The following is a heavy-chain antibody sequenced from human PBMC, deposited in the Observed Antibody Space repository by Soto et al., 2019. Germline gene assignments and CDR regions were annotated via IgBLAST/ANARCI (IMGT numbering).Heavy chain of an antibody. J-gene: IGHJ4*02. D-gene: IGHD4-17*01. CDR3: ARATVTRLDY. Sequence: QLQLQESGSGLVKPSQTLSLTCAVSGGSISSGGYSWSWIRQPPGKGLEWIGYIYHSGSTYYNPSRKSRVTISVDRSKNQFSLKLSSVTAADTAVYYCARATVTRLDYWGQGTLVTVSS. CDR1: GGSISSGGYS. CDR2: IYHSGST. V-gene: IGHV4-30-2*01.